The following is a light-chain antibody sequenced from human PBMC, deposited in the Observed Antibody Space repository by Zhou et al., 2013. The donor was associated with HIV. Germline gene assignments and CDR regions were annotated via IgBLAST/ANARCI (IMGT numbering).Light chain of an antibody. CDR3: QQYNSYSMYS. V-gene: IGKV1-5*03. CDR1: QDVNTW. J-gene: IGKJ2*03. Sequence: DIQMTQSPSTLSASVGDRVAITCRASQDVNTWLAWYQQKPGKAPQLLIYKASRVESGVPSRFSGTGSGTEFTLTISSLQPDDFATYYCQQYNSYSMYSFGQGTKLEIK. CDR2: KAS.